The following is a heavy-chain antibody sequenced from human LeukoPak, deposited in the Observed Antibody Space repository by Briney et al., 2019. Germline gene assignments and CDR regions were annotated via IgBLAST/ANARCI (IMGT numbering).Heavy chain of an antibody. CDR2: ISAYNGNT. CDR1: GYTFTSYG. J-gene: IGHJ4*02. CDR3: ARESYDSSGYAGSREFDY. V-gene: IGHV1-18*01. D-gene: IGHD3-22*01. Sequence: GASVKVSCKASGYTFTSYGISWVRQAPGQGLEWMGWISAYNGNTNYAQKFQGRVTMTRDTSISTAYVELSRLRSDDTAVYYCARESYDSSGYAGSREFDYWGQGTLVTVSS.